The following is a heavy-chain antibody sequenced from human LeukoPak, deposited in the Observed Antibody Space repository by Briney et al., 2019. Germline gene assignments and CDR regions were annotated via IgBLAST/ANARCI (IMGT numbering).Heavy chain of an antibody. CDR1: GYIFATYW. Sequence: GESLKISCKGSGYIFATYWIGWVRQMPGKGLEWMGIIYPGDSDTGYSPSFQGQVTIPADKSISTAFPQWSSLKASDTAMYYCARRGYCGGDCYSDYWGQGTLVTVSS. V-gene: IGHV5-51*01. CDR3: ARRGYCGGDCYSDY. D-gene: IGHD2-21*01. CDR2: IYPGDSDT. J-gene: IGHJ4*02.